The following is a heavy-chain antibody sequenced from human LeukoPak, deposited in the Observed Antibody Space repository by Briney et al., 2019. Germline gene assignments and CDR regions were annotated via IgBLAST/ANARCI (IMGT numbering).Heavy chain of an antibody. CDR2: ISWNSGSI. Sequence: PGRSLRLSCVASGFTFDDYAMHWVRPAPGKGLEWVSGISWNSGSIGYADSVKGRFTISRDNDKNSLYLQMNSLRAEDTALYYCASIAVAGSSSDYWGQGTLVTVSS. CDR3: ASIAVAGSSSDY. CDR1: GFTFDDYA. J-gene: IGHJ4*02. V-gene: IGHV3-9*01. D-gene: IGHD6-19*01.